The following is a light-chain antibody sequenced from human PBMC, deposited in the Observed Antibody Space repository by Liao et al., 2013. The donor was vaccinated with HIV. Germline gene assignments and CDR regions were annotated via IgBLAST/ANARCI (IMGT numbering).Light chain of an antibody. CDR1: RLGDKY. J-gene: IGLJ2*01. CDR3: QTADSSGTYVV. CDR2: KDS. V-gene: IGLV3-25*03. Sequence: SYDLTQPPSVSVSPGQTASITCSGDRLGDKYTCWYQQKPGQSPLLVIYKDSKRPSGIPERFSGSSSGTTVTLTISGVQAEDEADYYCQTADSSGTYVVFGGGTKLTVL.